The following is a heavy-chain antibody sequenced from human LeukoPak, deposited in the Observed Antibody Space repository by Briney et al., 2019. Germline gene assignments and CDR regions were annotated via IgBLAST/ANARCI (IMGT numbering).Heavy chain of an antibody. CDR3: AKDAYDKARLPQSLFDY. V-gene: IGHV3-30*02. J-gene: IGHJ4*02. CDR2: IRYDGSNK. CDR1: GFTFSSYG. D-gene: IGHD6-6*01. Sequence: GGSLRLSCAASGFTFSSYGMHWVRQAPGKGLEWVAFIRYDGSNKYYADSVKGRFTISRDNSKNTLYLQMNSLRAEDTAVYYCAKDAYDKARLPQSLFDYWGQGTLVTVSS.